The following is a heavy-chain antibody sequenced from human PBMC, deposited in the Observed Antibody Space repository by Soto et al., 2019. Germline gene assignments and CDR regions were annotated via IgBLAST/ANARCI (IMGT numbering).Heavy chain of an antibody. Sequence: XSVKVSFNASGYTFTSYAMHLVRHAPGQRLEWMGWINAGNGNTKYSQKLQGRVTMTTDTSTSTAYMELSRMRSEDTAVYYCARSIVVVTALDYWGQGTLVTVSS. V-gene: IGHV1-3*01. J-gene: IGHJ4*02. CDR1: GYTFTSYA. CDR2: INAGNGNT. D-gene: IGHD2-21*02. CDR3: ARSIVVVTALDY.